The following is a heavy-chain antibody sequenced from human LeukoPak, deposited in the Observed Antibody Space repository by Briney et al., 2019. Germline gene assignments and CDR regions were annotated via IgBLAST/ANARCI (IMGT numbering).Heavy chain of an antibody. CDR2: INSDGSST. CDR1: GFTSSSYW. Sequence: PGGSLRLSCAASGFTSSSYWMHWVRQAPGKGLVWVSRINSDGSSTSYADSVKGRFTISRDNAKNTLYLQMNSLRAEDTAVYYCARDFYYYYGMDVWGQGTTVTVSS. V-gene: IGHV3-74*01. J-gene: IGHJ6*02. CDR3: ARDFYYYYGMDV.